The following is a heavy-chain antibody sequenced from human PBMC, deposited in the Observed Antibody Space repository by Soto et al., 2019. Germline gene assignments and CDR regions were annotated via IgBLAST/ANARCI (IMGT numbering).Heavy chain of an antibody. D-gene: IGHD3-3*01. Sequence: SVKVSCKASGGTFSSYAISWVRQAPGQGLEWMGGIIPIFGTANYAQKFQGRVTITADESTSTAYMELSSLRSEDTAVYYCARRVTVFGVVTTNWFDPWGQGTLVTVSS. CDR2: IIPIFGTA. V-gene: IGHV1-69*13. CDR1: GGTFSSYA. J-gene: IGHJ5*02. CDR3: ARRVTVFGVVTTNWFDP.